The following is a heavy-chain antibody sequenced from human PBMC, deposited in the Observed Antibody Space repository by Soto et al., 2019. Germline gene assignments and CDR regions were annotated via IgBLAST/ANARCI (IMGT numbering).Heavy chain of an antibody. D-gene: IGHD5-18*01. CDR1: GYSFTSYW. CDR3: ARRGVYSYGYHYYGGMDA. V-gene: IGHV5-51*01. CDR2: IYPGDTDT. J-gene: IGHJ6*02. Sequence: GESLKISCKCSGYSFTSYWIVLVLQMPGKXLEWMGIIYPGDTDTRYSPSFQGQVTISAAKSISTAYLQWSSLKASDTAMYYCARRGVYSYGYHYYGGMDAWGQGTTVTVSS.